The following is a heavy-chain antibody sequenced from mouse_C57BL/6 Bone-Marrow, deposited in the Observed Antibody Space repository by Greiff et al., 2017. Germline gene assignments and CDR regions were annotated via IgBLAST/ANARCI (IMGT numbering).Heavy chain of an antibody. J-gene: IGHJ1*03. V-gene: IGHV1-80*01. CDR2: IYPGDGDT. CDR1: GYAFSRYW. D-gene: IGHD1-1*01. Sequence: QVQLQQSGAELVKPGASVKISCKASGYAFSRYWMNWVKQRPGKGLEWIGQIYPGDGDTNYNGKFKGKATLTANKSSSTAYMRLISLTSEYSAVYFCARLNLLDYSGSSPYWYFDVWGTGTTVTVSS. CDR3: ARLNLLDYSGSSPYWYFDV.